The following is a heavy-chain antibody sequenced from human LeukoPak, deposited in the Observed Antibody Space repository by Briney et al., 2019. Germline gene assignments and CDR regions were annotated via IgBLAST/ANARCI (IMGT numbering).Heavy chain of an antibody. J-gene: IGHJ4*02. D-gene: IGHD5-18*01. CDR1: GFTFSNYA. CDR2: ISGSAHKI. CDR3: AGRVTGYSSGYVY. Sequence: GGSLRLSCVASGFTFSNYAISWVRQAPEKGLDWVSVISGSAHKIRYADSVKGRFTISRDNSENTVYLQMNNLRAEDTALYYCAGRVTGYSSGYVYWGQGTLVTVSS. V-gene: IGHV3-23*01.